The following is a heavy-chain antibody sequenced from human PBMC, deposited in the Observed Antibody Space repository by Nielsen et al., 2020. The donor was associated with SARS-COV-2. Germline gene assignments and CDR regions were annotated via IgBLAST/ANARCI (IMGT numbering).Heavy chain of an antibody. V-gene: IGHV1-3*01. Sequence: ASVQVSCKASGYTFTSYAMHWVRQAPGQRLEWMGWINAGNGNTTYSQTFQGRVTITRDTSASTAYMELSSLRSEDTAVYYCARDPVFDFWSDSDVSYYMDVWGKGTTVTVSS. J-gene: IGHJ6*03. CDR3: ARDPVFDFWSDSDVSYYMDV. CDR2: INAGNGNT. D-gene: IGHD3-3*01. CDR1: GYTFTSYA.